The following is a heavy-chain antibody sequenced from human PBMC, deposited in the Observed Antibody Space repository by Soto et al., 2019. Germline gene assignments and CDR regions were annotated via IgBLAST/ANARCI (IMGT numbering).Heavy chain of an antibody. CDR3: ARRYDYIWGSYPNWFDP. J-gene: IGHJ5*02. CDR1: GGSISSSSYY. D-gene: IGHD3-16*02. CDR2: IYYSGST. Sequence: QLQLQESGPGLVKPSETLSLTCTVSGGSISSSSYYWGWIRQPPGKGLEWIGSIYYSGSTYYNPSLKSRVTISVDTSKNQFSLKLSSVTAADTAVYYCARRYDYIWGSYPNWFDPWGQGTLVTVSS. V-gene: IGHV4-39*01.